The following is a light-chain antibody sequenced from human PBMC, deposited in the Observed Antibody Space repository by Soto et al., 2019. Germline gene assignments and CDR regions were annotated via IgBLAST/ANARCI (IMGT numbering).Light chain of an antibody. J-gene: IGLJ1*01. CDR3: SSYTSSSTYV. V-gene: IGLV2-14*01. CDR1: SSDVGGYNY. CDR2: EVS. Sequence: SALTHPASVSGSPGQSITISCTGTSSDVGGYNYVSCYQQHPGKAPKLMIYEVSNRPSGVSNRFSGSKSGNTASLTISGLQAEDEADYYCSSYTSSSTYVFGTGTKVTVL.